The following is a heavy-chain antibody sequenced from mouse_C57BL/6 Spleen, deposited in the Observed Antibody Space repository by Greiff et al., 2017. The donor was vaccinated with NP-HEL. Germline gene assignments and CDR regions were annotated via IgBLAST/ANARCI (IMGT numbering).Heavy chain of an antibody. J-gene: IGHJ3*01. CDR2: IYPGDGDT. V-gene: IGHV1-87*01. D-gene: IGHD2-1*01. CDR3: TRTGENYGNFAY. Sequence: QVQLQQSGAELARPGASVKLSCKASGYTFTSYWMQWVKQRPGQGLEWIGAIYPGDGDTRYTQKFKGKATLTADKSSSTAYMQLSSLASEDSAVYYCTRTGENYGNFAYWGQGTLVTVSA. CDR1: GYTFTSYW.